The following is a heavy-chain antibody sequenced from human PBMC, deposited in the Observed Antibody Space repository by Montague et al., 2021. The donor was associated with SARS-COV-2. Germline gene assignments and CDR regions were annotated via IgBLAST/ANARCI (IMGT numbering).Heavy chain of an antibody. D-gene: IGHD1-26*01. J-gene: IGHJ4*02. CDR2: MSCGVSSR. V-gene: IGHV3-30*04. Sequence: SLRLSCEASGFTFSTYYMQWVRQAPGKGLEWVAIMSCGVSSRYYLDSLNVRFTISRDNSRNTLYLQMDSLRSEDTAVYYCARDNMGSIDYWGQGTLVTVSS. CDR1: GFTFSTYY. CDR3: ARDNMGSIDY.